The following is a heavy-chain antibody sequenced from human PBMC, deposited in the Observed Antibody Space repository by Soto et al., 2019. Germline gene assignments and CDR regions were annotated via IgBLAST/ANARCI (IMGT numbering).Heavy chain of an antibody. CDR2: ITSSGSTI. CDR1: GFTFSDYY. D-gene: IGHD6-19*01. V-gene: IGHV3-11*01. J-gene: IGHJ4*02. CDR3: ARENEQWVAADN. Sequence: VQLVESGGGLVKPGGSLRLSCAASGFTFSDYYMTWIRQAPGKGLEWVSYITSSGSTIYYADSVKGRFTISRDNAKKSLYLQMNSLRAEDTAVYYCARENEQWVAADNWGQGTLVTVSS.